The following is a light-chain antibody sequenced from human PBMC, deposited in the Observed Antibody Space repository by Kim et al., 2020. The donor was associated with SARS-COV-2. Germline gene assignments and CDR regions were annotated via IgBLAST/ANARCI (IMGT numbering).Light chain of an antibody. J-gene: IGLJ2*01. Sequence: VTSSGTGINSHIGAGFDVPWYQQLPGTAPKLLVSDGNTRPSGVPDRFSSSKSGTSASLAITGLQAGDEADYYCQSYDISLSGFIIFGAGTQLTVL. CDR1: NSHIGAGFD. CDR2: DGN. V-gene: IGLV1-40*01. CDR3: QSYDISLSGFII.